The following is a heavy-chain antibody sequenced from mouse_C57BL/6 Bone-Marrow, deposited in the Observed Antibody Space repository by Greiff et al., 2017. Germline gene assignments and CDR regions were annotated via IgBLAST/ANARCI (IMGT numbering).Heavy chain of an antibody. CDR2: ISYDGSN. CDR1: GYSITSGYY. D-gene: IGHD4-1*01. Sequence: VQLKESGPGLVKPSQSLSLTCSVTGYSITSGYYWNWIRQFPGNKLEWMGYISYDGSNNYNPSLKNRISIPRDTSKNQFFLKLNSVTTEDTATYYCASGPNWYFDYWGQGTTLTVSA. CDR3: ASGPNWYFDY. V-gene: IGHV3-6*01. J-gene: IGHJ2*01.